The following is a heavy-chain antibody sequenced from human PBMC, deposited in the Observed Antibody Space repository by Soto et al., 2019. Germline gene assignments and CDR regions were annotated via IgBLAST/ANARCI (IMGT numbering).Heavy chain of an antibody. Sequence: QVQLVQSGAEVKKPGSSVKVSCKASGGTFSSYAISWVRQAPGQGLEWMGGIIPIFGTANYAQKFQGRVTITADKSTSPDYMELSSLRSEDTAVYYWARERVYCRGGSCYPGWFDPWGQGTLVTVSS. CDR3: ARERVYCRGGSCYPGWFDP. CDR2: IIPIFGTA. D-gene: IGHD2-15*01. CDR1: GGTFSSYA. V-gene: IGHV1-69*06. J-gene: IGHJ5*02.